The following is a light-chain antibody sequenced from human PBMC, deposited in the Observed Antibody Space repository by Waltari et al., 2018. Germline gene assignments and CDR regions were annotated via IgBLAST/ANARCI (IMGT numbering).Light chain of an antibody. CDR3: QSYDSSLSGSV. J-gene: IGLJ2*01. V-gene: IGLV1-40*01. CDR1: SSNIGAGYD. Sequence: QSVLTQPPSVSGAPGQRVTITCAGTSSNIGAGYDVNWYQQLPGSAPKLLLFGNSNRPSGVSDRFSDSKSGTSASLDITGLQLEDEADYYCQSYDSSLSGSVFGGGTKVTVL. CDR2: GNS.